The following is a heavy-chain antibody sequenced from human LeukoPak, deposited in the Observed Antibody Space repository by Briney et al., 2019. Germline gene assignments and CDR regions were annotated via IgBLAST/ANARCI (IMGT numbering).Heavy chain of an antibody. D-gene: IGHD3-10*01. CDR3: AKADHSLLLWFGELLSEYFQH. CDR1: GFTFDDHG. CDR2: ISWSSGII. V-gene: IGHV3-9*01. J-gene: IGHJ1*01. Sequence: PGGSLRLSCAASGFTFDDHGMHWVRQAPGKGLEWVSGISWSSGIIGYADSVKGRFTISRDNAKNSLYLQMNSLRAEDTALYYCAKADHSLLLWFGELLSEYFQHWGQGTLVTVSS.